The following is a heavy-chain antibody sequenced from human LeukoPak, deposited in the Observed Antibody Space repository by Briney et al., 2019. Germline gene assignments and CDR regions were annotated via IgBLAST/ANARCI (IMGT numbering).Heavy chain of an antibody. CDR1: GGSLSSGSYY. Sequence: SQTLSLTCTDSGGSLSSGSYYWSWIRQPAGKGLEWIGRIYTSGSTNYNPSLKSRVTISVDTSKNQFSLKLSSVTAADTAVYYYVCGQQLVGGYDYWGQGTLVTVSS. J-gene: IGHJ4*02. CDR3: VCGQQLVGGYDY. CDR2: IYTSGST. D-gene: IGHD6-13*01. V-gene: IGHV4-61*02.